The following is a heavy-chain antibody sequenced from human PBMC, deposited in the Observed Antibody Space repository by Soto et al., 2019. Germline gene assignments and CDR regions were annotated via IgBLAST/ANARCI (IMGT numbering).Heavy chain of an antibody. J-gene: IGHJ4*02. CDR2: IWYDGSNK. CDR3: AREAINVDTAMTYFDY. D-gene: IGHD5-18*01. CDR1: GFTFSSYG. Sequence: ESGGGVVQPGRSLRLSCAASGFTFSSYGMHWVRQAPGKGLEWVAVIWYDGSNKYYADSVKGRFTISRDNSKNTLYLQMNSLRAEDTAVYYCAREAINVDTAMTYFDYWGQGTLVTVSS. V-gene: IGHV3-33*01.